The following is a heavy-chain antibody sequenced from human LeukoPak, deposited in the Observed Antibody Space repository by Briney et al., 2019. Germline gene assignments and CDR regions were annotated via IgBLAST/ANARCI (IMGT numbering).Heavy chain of an antibody. V-gene: IGHV4-59*01. Sequence: PSETLSLTCAVSGGSISSYYWSWIRQPPGKGLEFIGHIYYSGSTNYNPSLKSRVTISVDTFKKQFSLNLGSVTAADTAVYYCAGAFPDSSRYIGPLDHWGQGTLVTVSS. CDR1: GGSISSYY. J-gene: IGHJ4*02. CDR2: IYYSGST. D-gene: IGHD3-22*01. CDR3: AGAFPDSSRYIGPLDH.